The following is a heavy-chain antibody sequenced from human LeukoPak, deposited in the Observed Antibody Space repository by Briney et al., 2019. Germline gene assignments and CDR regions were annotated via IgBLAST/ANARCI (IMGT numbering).Heavy chain of an antibody. J-gene: IGHJ4*02. CDR3: ARGGSYFEY. CDR1: GGSISSYY. CDR2: IYYSGNT. Sequence: SETLSLTCTVSGGSISSYYWNWIRQPPGKGLEWIGYIYYSGNTNYNPSLESRVTISIDTSKSQISLRLSSVTAADTAVYYCARGGSYFEYWGQGTLVTVSS. V-gene: IGHV4-59*01. D-gene: IGHD1-26*01.